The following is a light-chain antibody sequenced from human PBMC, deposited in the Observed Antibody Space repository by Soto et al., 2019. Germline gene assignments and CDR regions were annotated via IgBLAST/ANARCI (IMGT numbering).Light chain of an antibody. V-gene: IGKV1-5*01. J-gene: IGKJ1*01. CDR2: DAS. CDR3: HQYYTYWT. CDR1: QSVNNW. Sequence: DIQITQSPSTLSASVGDRVTITCRASQSVNNWLAWYQQTPGKAPRLLIYDASKLESGVPARFSGSGSGTEFTLTISSLQPEDFASYYCHQYYTYWTFAQGTKVDIK.